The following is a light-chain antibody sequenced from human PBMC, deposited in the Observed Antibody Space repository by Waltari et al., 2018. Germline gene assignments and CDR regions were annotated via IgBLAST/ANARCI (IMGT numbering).Light chain of an antibody. CDR2: AAS. CDR3: QQSYSSPWT. CDR1: QTISSY. Sequence: DIQMTQSPSSLSASVGDRVTITRRASQTISSYLNWYQQKPGKAPKLLIYAASSLQSGVPSRFSGSGSGPDFTLTISSLQPEDFATYYCQQSYSSPWTFGQGTKVEV. V-gene: IGKV1-39*01. J-gene: IGKJ1*01.